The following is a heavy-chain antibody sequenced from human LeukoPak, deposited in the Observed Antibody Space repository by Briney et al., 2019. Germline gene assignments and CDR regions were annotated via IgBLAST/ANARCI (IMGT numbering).Heavy chain of an antibody. CDR1: GFTFSSYS. Sequence: PGGSLRLSCAASGFTFSSYSMNRVRQAPGKGLEWVSSISSTSTYIYYADSVMGRFTISRDNAKNSLYPQMNSLRAEDTAVYYCATDYGGNSGDAFDIWGQGTMVTVSS. CDR2: ISSTSTYI. J-gene: IGHJ3*02. V-gene: IGHV3-21*04. D-gene: IGHD4-23*01. CDR3: ATDYGGNSGDAFDI.